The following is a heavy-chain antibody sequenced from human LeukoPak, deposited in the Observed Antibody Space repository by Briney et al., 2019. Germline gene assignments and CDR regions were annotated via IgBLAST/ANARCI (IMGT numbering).Heavy chain of an antibody. Sequence: PGGSLRLSCAASGFTFSGSAIHWVRQASGKGLEWVGRIRSKANSYATSSAASGKGRFTISRDDSKNTAYLQMNSLKTEHTAVYYCTRDYGVLFDYWGQGTLVTVSS. J-gene: IGHJ4*02. CDR2: IRSKANSYAT. CDR3: TRDYGVLFDY. CDR1: GFTFSGSA. D-gene: IGHD4-17*01. V-gene: IGHV3-73*01.